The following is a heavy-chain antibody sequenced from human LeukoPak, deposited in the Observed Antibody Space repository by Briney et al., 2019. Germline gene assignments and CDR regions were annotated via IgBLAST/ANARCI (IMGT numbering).Heavy chain of an antibody. J-gene: IGHJ3*02. CDR3: ATRSIAVAGTEAFDI. V-gene: IGHV1-18*01. CDR2: ISAYNGNT. CDR1: GYTFTSYG. D-gene: IGHD6-19*01. Sequence: GASVKVSCKASGYTFTSYGISWVRQAPGQGLEWMGWISAYNGNTNYAQKLQGRVTMTTDTSTSTAYMELRSLRSEDTAVYYCATRSIAVAGTEAFDIWGQGTMVTVSS.